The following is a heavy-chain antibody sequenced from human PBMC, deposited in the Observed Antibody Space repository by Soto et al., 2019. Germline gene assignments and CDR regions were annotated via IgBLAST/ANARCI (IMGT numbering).Heavy chain of an antibody. CDR2: IYYSGST. V-gene: IGHV4-39*01. Sequence: SETLSLTCTVSGDSISNNNFYWGWIRQPPGKGLEWIGTIYYSGSTYYNPSLKSRVTISVDTSNNQLSLKLSSVTAADAAVYYCARHYGYYSHYMDVWTKGTTVTVSS. J-gene: IGHJ6*03. CDR1: GDSISNNNFY. D-gene: IGHD3-10*01. CDR3: ARHYGYYSHYMDV.